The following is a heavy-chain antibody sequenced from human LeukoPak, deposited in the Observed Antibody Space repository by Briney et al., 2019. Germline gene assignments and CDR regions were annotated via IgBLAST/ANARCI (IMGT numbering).Heavy chain of an antibody. CDR1: GFTFSDYA. CDR3: AKDSYDSSGSRYDY. CDR2: ISGTGGST. Sequence: PGGPLRLSCAASGFTFSDYAMSWVRQAPGKGLEWVSAISGTGGSTWYADSVKGRVTISRDNSKNTLYLQMNSLRAEDTAVYYCAKDSYDSSGSRYDYWGQGTLVTVSS. J-gene: IGHJ4*02. V-gene: IGHV3-23*01. D-gene: IGHD3-22*01.